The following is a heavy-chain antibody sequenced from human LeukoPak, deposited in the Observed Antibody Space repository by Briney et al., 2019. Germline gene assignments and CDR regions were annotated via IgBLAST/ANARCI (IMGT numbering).Heavy chain of an antibody. J-gene: IGHJ4*02. CDR3: AKGDTGCTCPGY. Sequence: GGSLRLSCAASGFIVSSSYMSWVRQTPGKGLEWVSTFERGGHTAYADSVKGRFTISRDVSENTIYLQMNSLRVEDTAVYYCAKGDTGCTCPGYWGQGTLVTVSS. V-gene: IGHV3-53*01. CDR2: FERGGHT. D-gene: IGHD5-12*01. CDR1: GFIVSSSY.